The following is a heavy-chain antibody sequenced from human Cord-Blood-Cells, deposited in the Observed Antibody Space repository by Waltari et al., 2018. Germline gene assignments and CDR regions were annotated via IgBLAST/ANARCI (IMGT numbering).Heavy chain of an antibody. CDR2: IYTSGST. Sequence: QVQLQESGPGLVKPSETLSLTCPVSGGSISSSYWSWIRQPAGQGMEWIGRIYTSGSTTYNPASKSRVTMSVDTSKNQFSLKLSSVTAADTAVYYCARDCITIFGVVIIEGWFDPWGQGTLVTVSS. CDR3: ARDCITIFGVVIIEGWFDP. V-gene: IGHV4-4*07. D-gene: IGHD3-3*01. J-gene: IGHJ5*02. CDR1: GGSISSSY.